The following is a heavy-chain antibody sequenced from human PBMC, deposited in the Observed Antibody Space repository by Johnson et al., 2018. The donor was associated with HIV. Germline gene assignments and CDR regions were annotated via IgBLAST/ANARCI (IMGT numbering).Heavy chain of an antibody. D-gene: IGHD3-9*01. J-gene: IGHJ3*02. CDR3: AKETHYITPNDWDAFDI. V-gene: IGHV3-23*04. CDR2: ITVDGAHT. CDR1: GLTVSSTY. Sequence: EVQLVESGGGVVQPGGSLRLSCAASGLTVSSTYMSWVRQAPGKGLEWVAVITVDGAHTYYADSVKGRFTISRDNSKDTLFLQMNSLRAEDTALYYCAKETHYITPNDWDAFDIWGQGTMVTVSS.